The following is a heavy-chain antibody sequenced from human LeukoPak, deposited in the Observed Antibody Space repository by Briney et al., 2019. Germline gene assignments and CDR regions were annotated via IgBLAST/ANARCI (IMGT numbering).Heavy chain of an antibody. CDR1: GFTFSSYW. V-gene: IGHV3-7*03. CDR3: ARGGGLDV. Sequence: GGSLRLSCVASGFTFSSYWMNWARQAPGKGLEWVASINHNGNVNYYVDSVKGRFTISRDNAKNSLYLQISNLRAEDTAVYFCARGGGLDVWGQGATVTVSS. J-gene: IGHJ6*02. D-gene: IGHD3-16*01. CDR2: INHNGNVN.